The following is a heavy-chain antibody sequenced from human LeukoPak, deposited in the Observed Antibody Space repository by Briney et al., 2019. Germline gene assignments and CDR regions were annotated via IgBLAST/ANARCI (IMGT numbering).Heavy chain of an antibody. CDR2: ISAYNGKT. D-gene: IGHD6-13*01. Sequence: ASVKLSCKASGYTFTSYGISWVRQAPGQGLEWMGWISAYNGKTNYAQKLQGRVTMTTEASTSTAYMELGSLRSDDTAVYYCAREKGSSSWYGYYFDYWGQGTLVTVSS. V-gene: IGHV1-18*01. CDR3: AREKGSSSWYGYYFDY. J-gene: IGHJ4*02. CDR1: GYTFTSYG.